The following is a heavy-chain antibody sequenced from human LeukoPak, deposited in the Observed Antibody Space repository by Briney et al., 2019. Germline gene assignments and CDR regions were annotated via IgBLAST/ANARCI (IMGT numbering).Heavy chain of an antibody. CDR1: GFTFSSYG. Sequence: GGSLRLSCAASGFTFSSYGMSWVRQAPGKGLEWVSAISGSGGSTYYADSVKGRFTISRDNSKNTLYLQMNSLRAEDTAVYYCAKDSSSSKYSSSWYGRTYLSFDYWGQGTLVTVSS. CDR2: ISGSGGST. J-gene: IGHJ4*02. D-gene: IGHD6-13*01. CDR3: AKDSSSSKYSSSWYGRTYLSFDY. V-gene: IGHV3-23*01.